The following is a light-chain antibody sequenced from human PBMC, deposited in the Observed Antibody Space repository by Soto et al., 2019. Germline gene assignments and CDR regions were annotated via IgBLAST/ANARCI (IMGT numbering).Light chain of an antibody. CDR2: EDS. CDR3: QSHDSNAWV. V-gene: IGLV6-57*04. J-gene: IGLJ3*02. Sequence: NFMLTQPHSVSESPGKTVTISCTRSSGSLASNYVQWYQQRPGSAPTTVIYEDSQRPSGVPDRFSGSIDSSSNSASLTISGLKTEDEADYYCQSHDSNAWVFGVGNKLTVL. CDR1: SGSLASNY.